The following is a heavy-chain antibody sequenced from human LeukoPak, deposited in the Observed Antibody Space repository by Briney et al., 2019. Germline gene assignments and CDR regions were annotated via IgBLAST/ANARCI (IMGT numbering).Heavy chain of an antibody. CDR2: ISYDGSNK. CDR1: GFTFSSYA. Sequence: GGSLRLSCAASGFTFSSYAMHWVRQAPGKGLEWVAVISYDGSNKYYADSVKGRFTISRDNSKNTLYLQMNSLRAEDTAVYYCARGLSNYGWFDPWGQGTLVTVSS. CDR3: ARGLSNYGWFDP. J-gene: IGHJ5*02. V-gene: IGHV3-30-3*01. D-gene: IGHD4-11*01.